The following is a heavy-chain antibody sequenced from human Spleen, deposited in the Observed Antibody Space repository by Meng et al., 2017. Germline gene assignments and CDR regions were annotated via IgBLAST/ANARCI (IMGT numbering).Heavy chain of an antibody. CDR1: GYTLSNYA. J-gene: IGHJ4*02. CDR3: ARSWITEMANFDS. CDR2: INTDNGHT. V-gene: IGHV1-3*04. Sequence: QVQLVHSGSDLKKPGASVEVSCNPSGYTLSNYAMHWVRQAPGQRPEWMGWINTDNGHTRYSQRFQARLTILRDTSASTAYMELSSLRSEDTAVYYCARSWITEMANFDSWGQGTLVTVSS. D-gene: IGHD5-24*01.